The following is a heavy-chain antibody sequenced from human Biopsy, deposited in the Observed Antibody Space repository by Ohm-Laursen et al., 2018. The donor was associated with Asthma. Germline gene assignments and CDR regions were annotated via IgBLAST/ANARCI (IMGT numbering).Heavy chain of an antibody. V-gene: IGHV3-30-3*01. Sequence: SSLRLSCTASGFSFSNFAIHWVRQAPGKGLEWVAVISYDGSSIYYADSVKGRFTISRDNSKNTLSLQMNSLTAEDTAVYYCAREGVAGTHIEDWGQGTLVTVSS. CDR2: ISYDGSSI. CDR1: GFSFSNFA. CDR3: AREGVAGTHIED. D-gene: IGHD6-19*01. J-gene: IGHJ4*02.